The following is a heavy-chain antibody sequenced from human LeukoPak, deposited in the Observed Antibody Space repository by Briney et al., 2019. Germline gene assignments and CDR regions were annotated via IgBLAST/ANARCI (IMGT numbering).Heavy chain of an antibody. D-gene: IGHD3-10*01. V-gene: IGHV4-4*07. CDR1: GDSISYFY. CDR3: ARVRNYYGSGSYSDYMDV. CDR2: ISGSGST. J-gene: IGHJ6*03. Sequence: PSETLSLTCSVSGDSISYFYWSWIRQAAGKGLEWIGRISGSGSTDYNASLKSRVTMSVDTSKNQLSLKVISVTAADTAVYYCARVRNYYGSGSYSDYMDVWGKGTTVTISS.